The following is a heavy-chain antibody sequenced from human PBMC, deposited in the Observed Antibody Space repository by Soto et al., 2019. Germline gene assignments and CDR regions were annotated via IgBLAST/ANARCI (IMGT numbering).Heavy chain of an antibody. CDR3: AKEIGVAVAVAFDF. CDR2: ISYNSGRI. V-gene: IGHV3-9*01. CDR1: GFIFGDYA. J-gene: IGHJ4*02. Sequence: EVQLVESGGGLVQPGRSLRLSCAASGFIFGDYAMHWVRQAPGRGLEWVSDISYNSGRIGYADSVKGRFTISRDNAMIALDLQMISLVTVDTALYYCAKEIGVAVAVAFDFCGLGTVVSV. D-gene: IGHD2-15*01.